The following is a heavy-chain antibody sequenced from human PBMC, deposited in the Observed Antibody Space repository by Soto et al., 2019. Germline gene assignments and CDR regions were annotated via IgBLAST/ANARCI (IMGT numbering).Heavy chain of an antibody. V-gene: IGHV3-23*01. CDR1: GFTLSDYA. CDR3: TTAAVHYYYGMDV. J-gene: IGHJ6*02. Sequence: QPGGSLRLSCAASGFTLSDYAMHWVRQAPGKGLEWVSAVTGSGGSTYYADSVKGRFTISRDNSKNTLYLQMNSLKTEDTSVYYCTTAAVHYYYGMDVWGQGTTVTVSS. CDR2: VTGSGGST. D-gene: IGHD6-13*01.